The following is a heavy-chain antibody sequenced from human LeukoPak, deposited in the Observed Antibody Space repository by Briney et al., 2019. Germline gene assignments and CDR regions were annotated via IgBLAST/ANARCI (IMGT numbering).Heavy chain of an antibody. V-gene: IGHV6-1*01. D-gene: IGHD4-23*01. Sequence: SQTLSLTCALSGDSVSSDSAAWIWIRQSPSRGLEWLGRTYYRSKWYNEYALSVKSRITISPDTSKNQFSLHLESVTPQDTAVSFCTRDGLGGRLGGFDYWGQGTLVTVSS. J-gene: IGHJ4*02. CDR2: TYYRSKWYN. CDR1: GDSVSSDSAA. CDR3: TRDGLGGRLGGFDY.